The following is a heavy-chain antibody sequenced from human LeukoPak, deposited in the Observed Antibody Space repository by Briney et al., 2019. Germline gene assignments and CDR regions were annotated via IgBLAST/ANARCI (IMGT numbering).Heavy chain of an antibody. V-gene: IGHV3-74*01. CDR2: INTDGSST. Sequence: GGSLRLSCAASGFTFSSYSMNWVRQAPGKGLVWVSRINTDGSSTSYADSVKGRFTISRDNAKNTLYLQMNSLRAEDTAVYYCARAPYYDFWSGLYYMDVWGKGTTVTVS. CDR3: ARAPYYDFWSGLYYMDV. CDR1: GFTFSSYS. J-gene: IGHJ6*03. D-gene: IGHD3-3*01.